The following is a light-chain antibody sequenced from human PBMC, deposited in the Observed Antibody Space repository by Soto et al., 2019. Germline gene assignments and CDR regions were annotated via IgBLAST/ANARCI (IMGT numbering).Light chain of an antibody. CDR3: QQSYSSPIT. J-gene: IGKJ5*01. V-gene: IGKV1-39*01. CDR2: GAS. CDR1: QSISSY. Sequence: DIQMTQSPSSPSASVGDRVTITCRASQSISSYLNWYQQKPGKAPNLLIFGASSLQSGVPSRFSGSGSGTDFILTISSLQPEDFATYYCQQSYSSPITFGQGTRLEIK.